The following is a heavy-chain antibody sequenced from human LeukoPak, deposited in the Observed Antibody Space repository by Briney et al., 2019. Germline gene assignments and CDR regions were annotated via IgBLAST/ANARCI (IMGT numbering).Heavy chain of an antibody. D-gene: IGHD3-10*01. CDR3: ARARLRHGSGSFRFGP. Sequence: SETLSLTCTVSGGSISSSSYYWGWIRQPPGKGLEWIGSIYYSGSTYYNPSLKSRVTISVDTSKNQFSLKLSSVTAADTAVYYCARARLRHGSGSFRFGPWGQGTLVTVSS. CDR2: IYYSGST. CDR1: GGSISSSSYY. V-gene: IGHV4-39*07. J-gene: IGHJ5*02.